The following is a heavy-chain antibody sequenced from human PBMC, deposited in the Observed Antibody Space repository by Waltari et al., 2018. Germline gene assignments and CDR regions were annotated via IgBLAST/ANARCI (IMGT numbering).Heavy chain of an antibody. CDR2: INHSGST. Sequence: QVQLQQWGAGLLKPSETLSLTCAVYGGSFSGYYWSWIRQPPGKGLEWIGEINHSGSTNYNPSLKSRVTISVDTSKNQFSLKLSSVTAADTAVYYCARVSRYCSGGSCYSFDYWGQGTLVTVSS. V-gene: IGHV4-34*01. CDR1: GGSFSGYY. D-gene: IGHD2-15*01. J-gene: IGHJ4*02. CDR3: ARVSRYCSGGSCYSFDY.